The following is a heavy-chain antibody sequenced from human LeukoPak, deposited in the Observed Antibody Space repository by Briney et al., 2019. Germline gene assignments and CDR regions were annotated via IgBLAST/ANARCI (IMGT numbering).Heavy chain of an antibody. CDR2: LSSSSYI. Sequence: GGSLSLSCAASGFTFSSYSMNWVRQAPGKGLEWVSSLSSSSYIYYADSVKGRFTISRDNSKNTLYLQMDSLRAEDTAMYYCAKDLWASETVIGTSRLPDSWGQGTLVTVSS. V-gene: IGHV3-21*04. CDR1: GFTFSSYS. D-gene: IGHD6-19*01. CDR3: AKDLWASETVIGTSRLPDS. J-gene: IGHJ4*02.